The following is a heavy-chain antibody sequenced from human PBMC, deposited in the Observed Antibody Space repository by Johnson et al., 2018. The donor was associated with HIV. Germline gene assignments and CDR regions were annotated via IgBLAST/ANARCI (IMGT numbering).Heavy chain of an antibody. V-gene: IGHV3-49*04. CDR1: GFTFGDYA. CDR2: IRSKTYGGTT. Sequence: VQLVESGGGLVQPGRSLRLSCTASGFTFGDYAMSWVRQAPGKGLEWVGFIRSKTYGGTTEYAASVKGRFTISRDDSKSIAYLQMNSLRAEDTAVYYCAREAYCSGGSGYDAFDIWGQGTMVTVSS. D-gene: IGHD2-15*01. CDR3: AREAYCSGGSGYDAFDI. J-gene: IGHJ3*02.